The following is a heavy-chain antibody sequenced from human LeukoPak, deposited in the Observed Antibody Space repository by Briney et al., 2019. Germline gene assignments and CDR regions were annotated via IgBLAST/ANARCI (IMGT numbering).Heavy chain of an antibody. V-gene: IGHV4-39*01. J-gene: IGHJ4*02. CDR2: IYYSGIT. D-gene: IGHD1-26*01. CDR1: GDSISSSSYH. CDR3: ARGSTGSYWGSRIFDF. Sequence: PSETLSLTCTVSGDSISSSSYHWGWIRQPPREGLEWIGSIYYSGITSYSPSLKSRVTISIDTSKNQFSLNLTSVTAADTAVYYCARGSTGSYWGSRIFDFWGQGTLVTVSS.